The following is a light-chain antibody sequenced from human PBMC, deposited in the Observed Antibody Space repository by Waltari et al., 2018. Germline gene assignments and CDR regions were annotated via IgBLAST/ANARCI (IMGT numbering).Light chain of an antibody. J-gene: IGKJ2*01. CDR2: DAS. CDR1: QDISNY. V-gene: IGKV1-33*01. Sequence: IQMTQSPSSLSASVGHRVTITCQASQDISNYLTWYQQKPGKAPKLLIYDASNLETGVPSRFSGSGSGTDFTFTISSLQPEDIATYYCQQYDNLPPYTFGQGTKLEIK. CDR3: QQYDNLPPYT.